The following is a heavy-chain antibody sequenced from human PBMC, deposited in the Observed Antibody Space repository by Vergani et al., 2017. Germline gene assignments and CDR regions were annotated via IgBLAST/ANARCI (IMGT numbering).Heavy chain of an antibody. CDR2: MNPDSGNT. CDR3: ARVAGITKRWYFDF. J-gene: IGHJ2*01. D-gene: IGHD3-10*01. CDR1: GYIYTSYD. Sequence: QLVQSGAEVKKPGASVKVSCKASGYIYTSYDIHWVRQATGQGLEWMGWMNPDSGNTVYAQKFQGRITITRKTSTRTAYMELSGLRSEDTAVYYCARVAGITKRWYFDFWGRGTLVTVSS. V-gene: IGHV1-8*03.